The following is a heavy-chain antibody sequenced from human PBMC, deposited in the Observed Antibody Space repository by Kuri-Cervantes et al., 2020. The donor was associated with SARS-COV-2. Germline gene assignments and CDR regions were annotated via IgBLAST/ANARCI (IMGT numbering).Heavy chain of an antibody. J-gene: IGHJ3*02. CDR3: ARITIFGVVISGAFDI. V-gene: IGHV4-59*01. CDR1: GGSISSYY. Sequence: SETLSLTCTVPGGSISSYYWSWIRQPPGKGLEWIGYIYYSGSTNYNPSLKSRVTISVDTSKNQFSLKLSSVTAADTAVYYCARITIFGVVISGAFDIWGQGTMVTVSS. CDR2: IYYSGST. D-gene: IGHD3-3*01.